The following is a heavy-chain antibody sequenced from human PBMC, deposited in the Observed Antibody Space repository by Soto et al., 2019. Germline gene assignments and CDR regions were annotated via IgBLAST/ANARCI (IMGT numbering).Heavy chain of an antibody. V-gene: IGHV4-39*01. Sequence: SETLSLTCTVSGGSISSSSYYWGWIRQPPGKGLEWIGSIYYSGSTYYNPSLKSRVTISVDTSKNQFSLKLSSVTAADTAVYYCASSPPYYYDFWSGYNLGYWGQGTLVTVSS. CDR3: ASSPPYYYDFWSGYNLGY. D-gene: IGHD3-3*01. CDR2: IYYSGST. CDR1: GGSISSSSYY. J-gene: IGHJ4*02.